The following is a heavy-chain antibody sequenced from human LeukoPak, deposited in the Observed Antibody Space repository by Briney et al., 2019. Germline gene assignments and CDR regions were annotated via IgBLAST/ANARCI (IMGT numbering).Heavy chain of an antibody. CDR2: INPDSGGT. J-gene: IGHJ4*02. Sequence: ASVKVSCKASGYTFTGYYMHWVRQAPGQGLEWMGWINPDSGGTKYAQKLQGRVTMTTDTSTSTAYMELRSLRSDDTAIYYCARGATVPSPFDYWGQGTLVTVSS. CDR1: GYTFTGYY. V-gene: IGHV1-2*02. D-gene: IGHD4-17*01. CDR3: ARGATVPSPFDY.